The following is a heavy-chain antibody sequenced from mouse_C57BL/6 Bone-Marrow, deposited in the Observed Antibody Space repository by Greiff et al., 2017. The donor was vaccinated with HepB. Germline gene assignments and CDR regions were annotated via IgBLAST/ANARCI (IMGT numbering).Heavy chain of an antibody. J-gene: IGHJ2*01. CDR1: GYTFTTYP. Sequence: VHLVESGAELVKPGASVKMSCKASGYTFTTYPIEWMKQNHGKSLEWIGNFHPYNDDTKYNEKFKGKATLTVEKSSSTVYLELSRLTSDDSAVYYCATTVVAGNYFDYWGQGTTLTVSS. D-gene: IGHD1-1*01. CDR3: ATTVVAGNYFDY. CDR2: FHPYNDDT. V-gene: IGHV1-47*01.